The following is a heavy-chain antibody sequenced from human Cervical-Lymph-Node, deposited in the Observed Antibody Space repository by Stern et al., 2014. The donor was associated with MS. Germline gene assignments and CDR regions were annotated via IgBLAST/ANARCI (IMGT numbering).Heavy chain of an antibody. J-gene: IGHJ4*02. V-gene: IGHV4-61*02. CDR3: ARAGCSSTSCYAYFDY. D-gene: IGHD2-2*01. CDR1: GGSISSGSYY. Sequence: QLQLQESGPGLVKPSQTLSLTCTVSGGSISSGSYYWSWIRQPAGKGLEWIGRIYTSGSTNYNPSLKSRVTISVDTSKNQFPLKLSSVTAADTAVYYCARAGCSSTSCYAYFDYWGQGTLVTVSS. CDR2: IYTSGST.